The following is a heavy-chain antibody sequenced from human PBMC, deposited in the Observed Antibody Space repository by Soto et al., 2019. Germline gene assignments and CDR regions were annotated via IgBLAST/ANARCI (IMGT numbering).Heavy chain of an antibody. V-gene: IGHV3-23*01. J-gene: IGHJ4*02. CDR1: GFIFIGYA. CDR2: ISGSGGST. CDR3: AKVYLVGANTY. D-gene: IGHD1-26*01. Sequence: AGSLRLSCADSGFIFIGYAMSWVRQAPGKGLEWVSAISGSGGSTYYADSVKGRFTISRDNSKNTLYLQMNSLRAEDTAVYYCAKVYLVGANTYWGQGTLVTVSS.